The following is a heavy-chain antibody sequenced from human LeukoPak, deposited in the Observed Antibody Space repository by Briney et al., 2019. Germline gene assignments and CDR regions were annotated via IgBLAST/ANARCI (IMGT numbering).Heavy chain of an antibody. CDR1: GGSISSGDYY. CDR3: ARDRMAKYYYDSSGYQ. D-gene: IGHD3-22*01. J-gene: IGHJ4*02. V-gene: IGHV4-30-4*08. CDR2: IYYSGST. Sequence: SETLSLXCTVSGGSISSGDYYWSWIRQPPEKGLEWIGYIYYSGSTYYNPSLKSRVTISVDTSKNQFSLKLSSVTAADTAVYYCARDRMAKYYYDSSGYQWGQGTLVTVSS.